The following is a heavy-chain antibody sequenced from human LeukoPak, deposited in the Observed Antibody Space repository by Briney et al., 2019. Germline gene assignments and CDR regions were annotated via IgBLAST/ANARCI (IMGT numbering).Heavy chain of an antibody. D-gene: IGHD3-22*01. V-gene: IGHV1-18*01. J-gene: IGHJ6*02. CDR3: ARGTIPLDSSGPIPPYYYYGMDV. CDR1: GYTFTSYG. CDR2: ISAYNGNT. Sequence: ASVTVPCKASGYTFTSYGISWVRQAPGQGLEWMGWISAYNGNTNYAQKLQGRVTMTTDTSTSTAYMELRSLRSDDTAVYYCARGTIPLDSSGPIPPYYYYGMDVWGQGTTVTVSS.